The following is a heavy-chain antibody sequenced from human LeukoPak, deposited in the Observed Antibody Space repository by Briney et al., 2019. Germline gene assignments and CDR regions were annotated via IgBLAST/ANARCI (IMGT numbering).Heavy chain of an antibody. V-gene: IGHV1-18*01. J-gene: IGHJ4*02. CDR2: ISGYNGKT. Sequence: ASVKVSRKASGYIFTDYGISWVRQAPGQGFERMGWISGYNGKTNYAQNLQGRVTMTTDTSTSTAYMELRILRSDDTAAYYCAKDIHPGLGSGASCCFDYWGQGTLVTVSS. CDR3: AKDIHPGLGSGASCCFDY. D-gene: IGHD2-15*01. CDR1: GYIFTDYG.